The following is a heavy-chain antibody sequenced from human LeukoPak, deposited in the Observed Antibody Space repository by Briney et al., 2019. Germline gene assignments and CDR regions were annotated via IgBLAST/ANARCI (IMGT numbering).Heavy chain of an antibody. CDR1: AYTFPGYY. CDR2: INPNSGGT. CDR3: AREHSSSSGKVFDY. J-gene: IGHJ4*02. D-gene: IGHD6-6*01. Sequence: ASVKVSCKASAYTFPGYYMHWVRQAPGQGLEWMGWINPNSGGTNYAQKFQGRVTMTRDTSISTAYMELSRLRSDDTAVYYCAREHSSSSGKVFDYWGQGTLVTVSS. V-gene: IGHV1-2*02.